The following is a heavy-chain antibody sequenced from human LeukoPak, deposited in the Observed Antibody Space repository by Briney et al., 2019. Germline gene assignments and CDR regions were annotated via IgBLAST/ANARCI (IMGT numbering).Heavy chain of an antibody. CDR2: TYYRSKWYN. CDR1: GDSVSSNSAA. CDR3: ARDSRDYGSPGGYNWFDP. V-gene: IGHV6-1*01. J-gene: IGHJ5*02. Sequence: SQTLSLTCAISGDSVSSNSAAWNWIRQSPSRGLEWLGRTYYRSKWYNDYAVSVKSRITINPDTSKNQFSLQLNSVTPEDTAVYYCARDSRDYGSPGGYNWFDPWGQGTLVTVSS. D-gene: IGHD4-17*01.